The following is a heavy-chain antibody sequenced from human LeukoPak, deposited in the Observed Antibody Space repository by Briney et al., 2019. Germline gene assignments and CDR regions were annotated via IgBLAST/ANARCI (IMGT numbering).Heavy chain of an antibody. Sequence: SQTLSLTCTVAGDSISSGRYCWGWTRQPAGKGLEWIGRDDTSGRINYNTSRESRVTISVDASKHQFSLKLSSVTAEDTTEYFCAPNRCSGSSCYDNRGYFDYWGQAGLVTVSS. D-gene: IGHD2-15*01. CDR3: APNRCSGSSCYDNRGYFDY. J-gene: IGHJ4*02. CDR2: DDTSGRI. CDR1: GDSISSGRYC. V-gene: IGHV4-61*02.